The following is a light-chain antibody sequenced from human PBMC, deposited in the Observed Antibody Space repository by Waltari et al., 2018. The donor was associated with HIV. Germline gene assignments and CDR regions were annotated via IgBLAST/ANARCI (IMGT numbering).Light chain of an antibody. V-gene: IGLV2-14*03. Sequence: QSALTQPASVSGSPGQSITISCTGTSNDVGGYNYVSWYQQHPGKAPKLMIYDFTTRPPGCSVLFSGSKSGHPASLTISGLQAEDEADYYCSSYTKTLYVIFGGGTKLTGL. CDR1: SNDVGGYNY. CDR2: DFT. CDR3: SSYTKTLYVI. J-gene: IGLJ2*01.